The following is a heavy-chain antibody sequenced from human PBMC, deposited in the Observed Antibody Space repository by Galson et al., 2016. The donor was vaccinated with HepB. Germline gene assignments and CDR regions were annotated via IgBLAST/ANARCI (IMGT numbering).Heavy chain of an antibody. CDR2: ISYDGSNK. CDR3: AKAHRNWLVWDSFDY. D-gene: IGHD6-19*01. Sequence: SLRLSCAASGFTFSNYGIHWVRQAPGKGLEWVAVISYDGSNKYYADSVKDRVTVPRDNFMNTAYLQMNSLRGEDTAVYYCAKAHRNWLVWDSFDYWGQGTLLTVSS. CDR1: GFTFSNYG. V-gene: IGHV3-30*18. J-gene: IGHJ4*02.